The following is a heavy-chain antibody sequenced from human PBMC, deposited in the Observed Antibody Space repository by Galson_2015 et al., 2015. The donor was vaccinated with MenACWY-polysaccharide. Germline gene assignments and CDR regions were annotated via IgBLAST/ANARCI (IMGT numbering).Heavy chain of an antibody. V-gene: IGHV3-21*01. CDR3: ARGRDCSSTTCYGSGDS. CDR1: GFTFSRFN. CDR2: ISSSGTYM. Sequence: SLRLSCAASGFTFSRFNMNWVRQAPGEGLEWLSSISSSGTYMYYADSVKGRFTISRDNTKNSLYLQMNILTTEDTAVYYCARGRDCSSTTCYGSGDSWGQGTLVTVSS. D-gene: IGHD2-2*01. J-gene: IGHJ4*02.